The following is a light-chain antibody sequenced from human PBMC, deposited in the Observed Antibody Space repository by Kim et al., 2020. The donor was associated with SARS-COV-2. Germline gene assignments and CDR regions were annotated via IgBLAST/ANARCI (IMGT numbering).Light chain of an antibody. CDR3: QHYGNSPPYT. CDR1: QSVNSNY. Sequence: EIVLTQSPGTLSLSPGERASLSCRASQSVNSNYLTWYQIKPGQAPRRLIYGASRRPTGTPDRFSGSGSGTDFTLTISRLEPEDFAVYYCQHYGNSPPYTFGQGTKLEI. J-gene: IGKJ2*01. V-gene: IGKV3-20*01. CDR2: GAS.